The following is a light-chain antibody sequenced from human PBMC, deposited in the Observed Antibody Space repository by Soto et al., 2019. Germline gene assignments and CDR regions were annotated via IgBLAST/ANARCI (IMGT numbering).Light chain of an antibody. Sequence: QSALTQPPSASGTPGQRVTISCSGSNSNIGSNPVHWYQQFPGTAPKVLIYSNYQRPSGVPDRFSGSKSGTSASLAISGLQSEDEADYYCAAWDDRLSDLLFGGGTKLTVL. V-gene: IGLV1-44*01. CDR2: SNY. CDR3: AAWDDRLSDLL. J-gene: IGLJ2*01. CDR1: NSNIGSNP.